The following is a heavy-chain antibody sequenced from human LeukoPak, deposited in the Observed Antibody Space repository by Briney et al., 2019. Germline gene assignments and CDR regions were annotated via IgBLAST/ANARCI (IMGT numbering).Heavy chain of an antibody. D-gene: IGHD2-2*01. J-gene: IGHJ4*02. Sequence: PGGSLRLSCAASGFTFSSYGMHWVRQAPGKGLEWVAFIRYDGSNKYYADSVKGRFTISRDNSKNTLYLQMNSLRAEDTAVYYCAKDQVGYCSSTSCYPLDYWGQGTLVTVSS. V-gene: IGHV3-30*02. CDR2: IRYDGSNK. CDR1: GFTFSSYG. CDR3: AKDQVGYCSSTSCYPLDY.